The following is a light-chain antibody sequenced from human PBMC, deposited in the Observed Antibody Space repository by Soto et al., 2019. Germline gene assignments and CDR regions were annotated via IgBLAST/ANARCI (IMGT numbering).Light chain of an antibody. Sequence: QSALTQPPSASGTPGQRVTISCSGSSSNIGSNTVNWYQQLPGTAPKLVIYSNNQRPSGVPDRFSGSKSGTSASLAISGLQSEDEADYYCVAWDDSLNGYVLFGGGTKVTVL. CDR2: SNN. CDR1: SSNIGSNT. CDR3: VAWDDSLNGYVL. J-gene: IGLJ2*01. V-gene: IGLV1-44*01.